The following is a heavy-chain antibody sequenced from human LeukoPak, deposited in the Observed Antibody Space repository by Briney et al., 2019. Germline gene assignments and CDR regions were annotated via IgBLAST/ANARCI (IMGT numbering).Heavy chain of an antibody. CDR1: GLTVSSND. V-gene: IGHV3-53*01. Sequence: PGRSLRLSCAASGLTVSSNDMSWGRQAPGKGLEWVSFIYSGDRTYYADSVKGPFTISRDNFKNSLYLQMNSLRAEDTAMYYCTKSGPPDPYWGQGTMVTVSS. J-gene: IGHJ3*01. CDR2: IYSGDRT. D-gene: IGHD1-14*01. CDR3: TKSGPPDPY.